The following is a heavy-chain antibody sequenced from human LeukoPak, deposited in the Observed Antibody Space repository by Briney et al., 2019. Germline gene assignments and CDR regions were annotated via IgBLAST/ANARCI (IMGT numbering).Heavy chain of an antibody. Sequence: SETLSLTCTVSGDSISSSTYNWGWVRQPPGKGLEYIASIYYSGSTYYNPSLKSRVSISVDTSKSQFSLKLSSVTAADTAVYYCARHGYSSAVYVDHWGQGTLVTVSS. V-gene: IGHV4-39*01. CDR3: ARHGYSSAVYVDH. CDR2: IYYSGST. D-gene: IGHD6-25*01. CDR1: GDSISSSTYN. J-gene: IGHJ5*02.